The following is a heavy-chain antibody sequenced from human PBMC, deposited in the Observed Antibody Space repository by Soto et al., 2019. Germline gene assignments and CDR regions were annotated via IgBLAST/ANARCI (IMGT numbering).Heavy chain of an antibody. CDR1: GSSISSGYY. Sequence: SETLSLTCVVSGSSISSGYYWGWIRQPPGKGLEWIGCSYHTGSTYYNPSLKSRVTISLDTSKNQFSLKLSSVTAADTAVYYCARESGSSQIYYYYGNGMDVWGQGTTVTV. J-gene: IGHJ6*02. CDR2: SYHTGST. D-gene: IGHD2-2*01. CDR3: ARESGSSQIYYYYGNGMDV. V-gene: IGHV4-38-2*02.